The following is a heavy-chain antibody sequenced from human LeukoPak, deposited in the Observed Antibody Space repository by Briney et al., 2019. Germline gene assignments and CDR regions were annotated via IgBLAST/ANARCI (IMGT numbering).Heavy chain of an antibody. CDR1: GFTFDDYA. D-gene: IGHD1-26*01. CDR2: ITWNSGSI. Sequence: GGSLRLSCAASGFTFDDYAMHWVRQAPGKGLEWVSGITWNSGSIGYADSVKGRFTISRDNAKNSLYLHMDSLRAEDTALYYCAKDKLGGSYYEGAFDIWGRRTMVTVSS. CDR3: AKDKLGGSYYEGAFDI. V-gene: IGHV3-9*01. J-gene: IGHJ3*02.